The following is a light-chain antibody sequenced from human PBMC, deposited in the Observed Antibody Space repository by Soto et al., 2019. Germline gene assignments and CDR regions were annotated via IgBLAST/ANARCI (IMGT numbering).Light chain of an antibody. J-gene: IGLJ1*01. CDR2: DVS. V-gene: IGLV2-14*01. Sequence: QSALTQPASVSGSPGQSITISCTGTSSDVGGYNYVSWYQQHPGKAPKLMIYDVSNRPSGVSNRFSGSKSGNTVSLTISGLQAEDEADYYCSSYTSSSNPYVFGTGTKVTVL. CDR3: SSYTSSSNPYV. CDR1: SSDVGGYNY.